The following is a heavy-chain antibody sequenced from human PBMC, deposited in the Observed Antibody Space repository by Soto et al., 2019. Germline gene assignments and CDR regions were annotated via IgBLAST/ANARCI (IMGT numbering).Heavy chain of an antibody. Sequence: GSLRLSCAASGFTFSSYSMNWVRQAPGKGLECVSYITGGSTIYYADSVKGRFTVSRDNAENPLYLQMNSLRDEETAVYYCARGPNTAVAGRFDYWGQGALVTVSS. CDR2: ITGGSTI. J-gene: IGHJ4*02. CDR3: ARGPNTAVAGRFDY. D-gene: IGHD6-19*01. CDR1: GFTFSSYS. V-gene: IGHV3-48*02.